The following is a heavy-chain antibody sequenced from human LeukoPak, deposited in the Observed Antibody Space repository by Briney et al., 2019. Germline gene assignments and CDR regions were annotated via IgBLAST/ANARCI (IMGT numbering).Heavy chain of an antibody. D-gene: IGHD3-9*01. J-gene: IGHJ4*02. CDR2: INPNSGGT. Sequence: GASVKVSCKASGYTFTGYYMHWVRQAPGQGLEWMGWINPNSGGTNYAQKFQGRVTMTRDTSISTAYMELSRLRSDDTAVYYCARVVEYYDILTGQLYYFDYWGQGTLVTVSS. CDR1: GYTFTGYY. V-gene: IGHV1-2*02. CDR3: ARVVEYYDILTGQLYYFDY.